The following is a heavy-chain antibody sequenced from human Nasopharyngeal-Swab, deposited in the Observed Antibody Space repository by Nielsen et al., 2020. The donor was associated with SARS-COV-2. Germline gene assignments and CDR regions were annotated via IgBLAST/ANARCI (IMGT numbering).Heavy chain of an antibody. V-gene: IGHV3-73*01. CDR2: IRSKGNNYAT. D-gene: IGHD2-15*01. Sequence: GESLKISCAASGFTFSDSAIHWVRQASGTGLEWVGRIRSKGNNYATADAASVKGRFTIFRDDPTNTAFLQMNSLKTEDTAVYYCTRCGGGCYSGRDYWGQGTLVTVSS. CDR1: GFTFSDSA. CDR3: TRCGGGCYSGRDY. J-gene: IGHJ4*02.